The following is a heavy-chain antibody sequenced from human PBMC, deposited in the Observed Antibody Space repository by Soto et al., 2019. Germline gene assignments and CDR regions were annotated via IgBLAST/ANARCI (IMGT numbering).Heavy chain of an antibody. CDR1: GYTFTSYG. CDR3: ARGGYSGYDYGENWFDP. Sequence: GASVKVSCKASGYTFTSYGISWVRQAPGQGLEWMGWISAYNGNTNYAQKLQGRVTMTTDTSTSTAYMELRSLRSDDTAVYYCARGGYSGYDYGENWFDPWGQGTLVTVSS. J-gene: IGHJ5*02. V-gene: IGHV1-18*01. D-gene: IGHD5-12*01. CDR2: ISAYNGNT.